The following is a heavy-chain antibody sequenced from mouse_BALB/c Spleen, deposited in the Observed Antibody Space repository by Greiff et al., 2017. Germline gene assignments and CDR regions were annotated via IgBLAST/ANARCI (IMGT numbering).Heavy chain of an antibody. CDR1: GFTFSSFG. J-gene: IGHJ2*01. Sequence: EVKLMESGGGLVQPGGSRKLSCAASGFTFSSFGMHWVRQAPEKGLEWVAYISSGGSYTYYPDSVKGRFTISRDNDKNTLYLQMSSLRSEDTAMYYCARPLYDGYPYYFDYWGQGTTLTVSS. V-gene: IGHV5-17*02. D-gene: IGHD2-3*01. CDR2: ISSGGSYT. CDR3: ARPLYDGYPYYFDY.